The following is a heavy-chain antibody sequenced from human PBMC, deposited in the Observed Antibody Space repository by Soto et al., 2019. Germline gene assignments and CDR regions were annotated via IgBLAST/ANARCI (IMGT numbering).Heavy chain of an antibody. Sequence: ASVKVSCKASGYTFTGYYMHWVRQAPGQGLEWMGWINPNSGGTNYAQKFQGRVTMTRDTSISTAYMELSRLRSDDTAVYYCAIFHRGWLRNFYYYYGMDVWGQGTTVTVYS. D-gene: IGHD6-19*01. CDR1: GYTFTGYY. V-gene: IGHV1-2*02. CDR2: INPNSGGT. J-gene: IGHJ6*02. CDR3: AIFHRGWLRNFYYYYGMDV.